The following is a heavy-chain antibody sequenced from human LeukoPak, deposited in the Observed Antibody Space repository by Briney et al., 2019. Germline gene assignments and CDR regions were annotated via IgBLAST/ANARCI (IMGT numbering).Heavy chain of an antibody. J-gene: IGHJ4*02. CDR2: IYYSGST. V-gene: IGHV4-39*07. D-gene: IGHD3-10*01. Sequence: SETLSLTCTVSGGSISSSSYYWGWIRQPPGKGLEWIGSIYYSGSTYYNPSLKSRVTISVDTSMNQFSLNLRSVTAADTAVYYCARDRGYYGSGSLDYFDYWGQGTLVTVSS. CDR3: ARDRGYYGSGSLDYFDY. CDR1: GGSISSSSYY.